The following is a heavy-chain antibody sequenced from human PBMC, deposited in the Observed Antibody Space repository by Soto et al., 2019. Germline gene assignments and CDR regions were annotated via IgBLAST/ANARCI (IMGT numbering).Heavy chain of an antibody. Sequence: QVQLVQSGAEVKIPGASVKVSCQASGYTFTTYGVTWVRQAPGQGLEWMGWISTYNGNTNYAQKLQGRVTMTTDTSTSTAYMELRSLRSDYTAVYYCASYSAYGYWGQGILVTVSS. J-gene: IGHJ4*02. CDR3: ASYSAYGY. CDR1: GYTFTTYG. CDR2: ISTYNGNT. V-gene: IGHV1-18*01. D-gene: IGHD5-12*01.